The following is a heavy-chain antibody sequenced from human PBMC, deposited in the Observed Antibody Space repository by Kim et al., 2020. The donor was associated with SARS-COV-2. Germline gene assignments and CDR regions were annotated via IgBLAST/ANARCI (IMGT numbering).Heavy chain of an antibody. CDR3: ARPDIVATIGSDAFDI. CDR1: GYTFTSYD. CDR2: MNPNSGNT. D-gene: IGHD5-12*01. J-gene: IGHJ3*02. V-gene: IGHV1-8*02. Sequence: ASVKVSCKASGYTFTSYDINWVRQATGQGLEWMGWMNPNSGNTGYAQKFQGRVTMTRNTSISTAYMELSSLRSEDTAVYYCARPDIVATIGSDAFDIWGQGTMVTVSS.